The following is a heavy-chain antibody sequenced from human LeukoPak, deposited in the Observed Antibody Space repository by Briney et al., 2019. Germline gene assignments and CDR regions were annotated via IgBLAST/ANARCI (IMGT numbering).Heavy chain of an antibody. Sequence: SETLSLTCTVSGGSISSLTYYWGWIRQPPGKGLEWIASIHYSGTTYYSPSLKSRVAISVDRSNSQFSLRLSSVTAADTAVYLCTGYSSGWSSGGGYWGQGTLVTVSS. V-gene: IGHV4-39*01. J-gene: IGHJ4*02. CDR2: IHYSGTT. CDR3: TGYSSGWSSGGGY. D-gene: IGHD6-19*01. CDR1: GGSISSLTYY.